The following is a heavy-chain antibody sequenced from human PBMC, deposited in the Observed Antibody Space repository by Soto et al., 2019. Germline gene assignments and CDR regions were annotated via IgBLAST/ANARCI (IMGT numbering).Heavy chain of an antibody. Sequence: SETLSLTCTVSVGSISSAGYYWCWIRQHPGKGLEWIGYIYYSGSTYYNPSLKSRVTISVDTSKNQFSLKLSSVTAADTAVYYCASDGRGDYRAFEIWGQGKMVTGSS. CDR3: ASDGRGDYRAFEI. V-gene: IGHV4-31*03. CDR1: VGSISSAGYY. J-gene: IGHJ3*02. CDR2: IYYSGST. D-gene: IGHD4-17*01.